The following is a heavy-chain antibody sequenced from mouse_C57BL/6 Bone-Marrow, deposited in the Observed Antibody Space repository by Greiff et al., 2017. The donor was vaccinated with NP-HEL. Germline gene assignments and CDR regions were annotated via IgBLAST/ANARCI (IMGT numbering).Heavy chain of an antibody. CDR1: ASHCPLPT. V-gene: IGHV1-4*01. J-gene: IGHJ4*01. Sequence: QVQLQQSGAELARPGASVKMSCKAPASHCPLPTMHFLNPPPLQGLELIGYINPSSFSTKYNQKFKDKATLTADKSSSTAYMQLSSLTSEDSAVYYCAKFPYGYDVYYYAMDYWGQGTSVTVSS. CDR3: AKFPYGYDVYYYAMDY. CDR2: INPSSFST. D-gene: IGHD2-2*01.